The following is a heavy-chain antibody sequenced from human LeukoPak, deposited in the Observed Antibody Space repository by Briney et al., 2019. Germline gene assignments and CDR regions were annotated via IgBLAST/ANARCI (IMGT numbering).Heavy chain of an antibody. Sequence: SQTLSLTCIVAGGSISGSYWSWVRQHAGKGLERIRRIYASGGTSYTPSHKSRVTMSTDTSKNQFSLKLRSVTAADTAVYYCAREDGLIDYWGQGTLVTVSS. CDR2: IYASGGT. J-gene: IGHJ4*02. CDR3: AREDGLIDY. CDR1: GGSISGSY. D-gene: IGHD3-16*01. V-gene: IGHV4-4*07.